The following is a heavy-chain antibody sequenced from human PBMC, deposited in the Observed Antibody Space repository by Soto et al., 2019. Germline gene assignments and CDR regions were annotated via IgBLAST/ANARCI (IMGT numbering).Heavy chain of an antibody. V-gene: IGHV3-72*01. CDR3: ASVSGSYYYDY. D-gene: IGHD3-10*01. J-gene: IGHJ4*02. CDR2: TRNKANSYTT. CDR1: GFTFSDHY. Sequence: PGGSLRLSCAASGFTFSDHYMDWVRQAPGKGLEWVGRTRNKANSYTTEYAASVKGRFTISRDDSKNSLYLQMNSLKTEDTALYYCASVSGSYYYDYWGQGTLVTVSS.